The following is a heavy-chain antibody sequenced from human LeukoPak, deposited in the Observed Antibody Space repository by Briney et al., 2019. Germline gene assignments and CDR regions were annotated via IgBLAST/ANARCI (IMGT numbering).Heavy chain of an antibody. CDR3: ARGRGLWGSYFDY. CDR2: ISAYNGNT. J-gene: IGHJ4*02. D-gene: IGHD4/OR15-4a*01. V-gene: IGHV1-18*01. Sequence: ASVKVSCKASGYTFTSYGISWVRQAPGQGLEWMGWISAYNGNTNYAQKLQGRVTMTRNTSISTAYMELSSLRSEDTAVYYCARGRGLWGSYFDYWGQGTLVTVSS. CDR1: GYTFTSYG.